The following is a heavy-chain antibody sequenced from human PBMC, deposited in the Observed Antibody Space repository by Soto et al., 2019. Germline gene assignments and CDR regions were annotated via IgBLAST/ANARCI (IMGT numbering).Heavy chain of an antibody. CDR2: ISYDGSNK. Sequence: GGSLRLSCAASGFTFSSYAMHWVRQAPGKGLEWVAVISYDGSNKYYADSVKGRFTISRDNSKNTLYLQMNSLRAEDTAVYYCARDRPYCSSTSCYVFDYWGQGTLVTVSS. J-gene: IGHJ4*02. CDR3: ARDRPYCSSTSCYVFDY. V-gene: IGHV3-30*04. D-gene: IGHD2-2*01. CDR1: GFTFSSYA.